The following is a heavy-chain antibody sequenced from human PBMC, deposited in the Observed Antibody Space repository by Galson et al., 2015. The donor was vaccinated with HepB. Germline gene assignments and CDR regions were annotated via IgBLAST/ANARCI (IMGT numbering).Heavy chain of an antibody. D-gene: IGHD2-2*01. CDR1: GFSFPHYS. Sequence: SLRLSCAASGFSFPHYSMTWIRQAPGRGLEWVSNIVSDTGYTNYTDSVKGRFTISRDNARGSLFLQMNSLRAEDTAVYYCARAYCSTSACYRFDYWGQGTLVTVSS. J-gene: IGHJ4*02. CDR3: ARAYCSTSACYRFDY. CDR2: IVSDTGYT. V-gene: IGHV3-11*05.